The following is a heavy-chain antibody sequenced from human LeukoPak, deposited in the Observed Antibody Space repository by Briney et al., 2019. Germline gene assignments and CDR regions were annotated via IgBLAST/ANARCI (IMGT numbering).Heavy chain of an antibody. CDR3: ARQRRITMVRGVSYFDY. V-gene: IGHV4-34*01. D-gene: IGHD3-10*01. CDR2: INHSGST. Sequence: SETLSLTCAVYGGSFSGYYWSWIRQPPGKGLEWIGEINHSGSTNYNPSLKSRVTISVDTSKNQFSLKLSSVTAADTAVYYCARQRRITMVRGVSYFDYWGQGTLVTVSS. J-gene: IGHJ4*02. CDR1: GGSFSGYY.